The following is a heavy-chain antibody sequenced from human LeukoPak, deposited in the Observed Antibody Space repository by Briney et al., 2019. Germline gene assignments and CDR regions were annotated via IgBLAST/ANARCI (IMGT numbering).Heavy chain of an antibody. D-gene: IGHD5-18*01. J-gene: IGHJ4*02. CDR1: GGSISTTTNS. V-gene: IGHV4-39*07. CDR2: IYYGGSP. CDR3: AGSPRGYSYGYFRY. Sequence: TSETLSLTCNVSGGSISTTTNSWGWAWIRQRPTKGLEWIGSIYYGGSPYYTSSLKSRVTISVDTSKNQFSLKLSSVTAADTAVYYCAGSPRGYSYGYFRYWGQGTLVTVSS.